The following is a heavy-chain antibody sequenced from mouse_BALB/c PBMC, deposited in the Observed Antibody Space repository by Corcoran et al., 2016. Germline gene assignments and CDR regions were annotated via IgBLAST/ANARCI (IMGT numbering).Heavy chain of an antibody. J-gene: IGHJ4*01. CDR3: ARRAPGGYYAMDY. CDR2: IYWDDDK. Sequence: PLKESGPGILQPSQTLSLTCSFSGFSLSTSGMGVSWIRQPSGKGLEWLAHIYWDDDKRYNPSLKSRLTISKDTSRNQVFLKITSVDTADTDTYYCARRAPGGYYAMDYWGQGTSVTVSS. V-gene: IGHV8-12*01. CDR1: GFSLSTSGMG.